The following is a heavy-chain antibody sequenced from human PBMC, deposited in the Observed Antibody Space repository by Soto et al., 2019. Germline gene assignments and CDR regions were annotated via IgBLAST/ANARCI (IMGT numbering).Heavy chain of an antibody. CDR2: IYYSGST. D-gene: IGHD4-17*01. J-gene: IGHJ4*02. Sequence: SETLSLTCTVSGGSISSYYWSWIRQPPGKGLEWIGYIYYSGSTNYNPSLKSRVTISVDTSKNQFSLKLSSVTAADTAVYYCARSYGGNASFDYWGQGTLVTVSS. V-gene: IGHV4-59*01. CDR3: ARSYGGNASFDY. CDR1: GGSISSYY.